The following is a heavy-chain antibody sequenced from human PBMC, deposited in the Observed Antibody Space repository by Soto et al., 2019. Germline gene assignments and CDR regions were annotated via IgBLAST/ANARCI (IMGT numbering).Heavy chain of an antibody. CDR2: LSCSADMT. CDR3: ANNRYSSHY. J-gene: IGHJ4*02. CDR1: GSMFTNYA. Sequence: PGRSLRLSCVASGSMFTNYAMNWVRQAPGKGLEWVSTLSCSADMTYYADSVKGRFTISRDNSKNTVYLQMDSLRAEDTAVYYCANNRYSSHYWGQGALVTVSS. V-gene: IGHV3-23*01. D-gene: IGHD6-13*01.